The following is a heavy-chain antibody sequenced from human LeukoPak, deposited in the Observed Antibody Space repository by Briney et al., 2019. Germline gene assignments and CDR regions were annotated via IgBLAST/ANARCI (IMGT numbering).Heavy chain of an antibody. D-gene: IGHD4-17*01. J-gene: IGHJ4*02. Sequence: GSLRLSCAASGFTFTDYAMTWVRQAPGKGLEWVSGISEGVGNTYYADSVKGRFTISRDHSKNTLYLQMNSLRAEDTALYYCAKREKGTTGRFFDYWGQGTLVTVSS. CDR1: GFTFTDYA. V-gene: IGHV3-23*01. CDR3: AKREKGTTGRFFDY. CDR2: ISEGVGNT.